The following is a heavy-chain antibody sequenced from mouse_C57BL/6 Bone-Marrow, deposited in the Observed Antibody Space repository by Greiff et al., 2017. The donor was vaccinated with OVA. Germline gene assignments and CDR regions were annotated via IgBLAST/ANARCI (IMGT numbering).Heavy chain of an antibody. CDR3: AILLRSFAY. CDR2: INPSSGYT. J-gene: IGHJ3*01. Sequence: QVQLQQSGAELARPGASVKMSCKASGYTFTSYTMHWVKPRPGQGLEWIGYINPSSGYTKYNQKFKDKATLTADKSSSTAYMQLSSLTSEDSAVYYCAILLRSFAYWGQGTLVTVSA. CDR1: GYTFTSYT. D-gene: IGHD1-1*01. V-gene: IGHV1-4*01.